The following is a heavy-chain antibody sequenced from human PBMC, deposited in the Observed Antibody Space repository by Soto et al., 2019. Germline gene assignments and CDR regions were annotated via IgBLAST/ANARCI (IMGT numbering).Heavy chain of an antibody. J-gene: IGHJ4*02. D-gene: IGHD6-13*01. CDR3: GRDGKRGYEFDY. CDR1: GFTFSSYA. V-gene: IGHV3-48*01. Sequence: EVQLVESGGGLVQPGGSLRLSCEASGFTFSSYAMDWVRQAPGKGLEWLSYSNGGSSYIVYADSVRGRFTISRDNVKNSLYLQMSSLTAEDTAVYYCGRDGKRGYEFDYWGQGTLVTVSS. CDR2: SNGGSSYI.